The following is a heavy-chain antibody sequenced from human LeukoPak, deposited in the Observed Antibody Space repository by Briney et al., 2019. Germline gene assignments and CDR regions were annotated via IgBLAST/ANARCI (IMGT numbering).Heavy chain of an antibody. CDR2: ISSSGSTI. V-gene: IGHV3-48*01. J-gene: IGHJ4*02. D-gene: IGHD2-2*01. CDR3: ARYCSSTSCHSYFDY. Sequence: GGSLRLSCAASGFTFSRYSMNWVRQAPGKGLEWVSYISSSGSTIYYADSVKGRFTISRDNAKNSLYLQMNSLRAEDTAVYYCARYCSSTSCHSYFDYWGQGTLVTVSS. CDR1: GFTFSRYS.